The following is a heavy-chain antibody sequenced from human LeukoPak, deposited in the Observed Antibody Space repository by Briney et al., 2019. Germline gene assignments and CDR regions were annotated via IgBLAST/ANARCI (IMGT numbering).Heavy chain of an antibody. CDR3: ARLDCGGDCYSSYFDY. V-gene: IGHV1-18*01. J-gene: IGHJ4*02. CDR2: ISAYNGNT. CDR1: GYTFTSYG. D-gene: IGHD2-21*02. Sequence: ASVKVSCKASGYTFTSYGISWVRQAPGQGLEWMGWISAYNGNTNYAQKLQGRVTMTTDTSTSTAYMELRSLRSDDTAVYYCARLDCGGDCYSSYFDYWGQGTLVTASS.